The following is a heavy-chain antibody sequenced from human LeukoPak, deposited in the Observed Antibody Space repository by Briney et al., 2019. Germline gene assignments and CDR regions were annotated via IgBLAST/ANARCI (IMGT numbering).Heavy chain of an antibody. Sequence: GSLRLSCAASGFTVSSNYMSWVRQAPGKGLEWVSVIYSGGSTYYADSVKGRFTISRDNSKNTLYLQMNSLRAEDTAVYYCARLGEVAYCGGDCYYWGQGTLVTVSS. J-gene: IGHJ4*02. CDR3: ARLGEVAYCGGDCYY. D-gene: IGHD2-21*02. V-gene: IGHV3-66*01. CDR1: GFTVSSNY. CDR2: IYSGGST.